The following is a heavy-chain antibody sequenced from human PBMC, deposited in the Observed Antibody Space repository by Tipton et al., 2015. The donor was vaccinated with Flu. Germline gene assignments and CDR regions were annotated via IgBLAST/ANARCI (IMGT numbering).Heavy chain of an antibody. CDR1: EFTFSPYA. V-gene: IGHV3-30*01. D-gene: IGHD1-1*01. CDR2: VSNDGSDK. Sequence: SLRLSCAASEFTFSPYAMHWVRQTPGKGLEWVAIVSNDGSDKYYAESVKGRFSISRDNSKNTLYLQMNSLRVEDTAVYYCAKDNDPSNVPHYWGQGTLVTVSS. J-gene: IGHJ4*02. CDR3: AKDNDPSNVPHY.